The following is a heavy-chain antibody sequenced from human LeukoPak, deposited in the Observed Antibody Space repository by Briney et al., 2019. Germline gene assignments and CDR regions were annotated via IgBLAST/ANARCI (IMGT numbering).Heavy chain of an antibody. D-gene: IGHD3-22*01. CDR1: GGSISSYY. CDR3: ARTNYYDSSGYLNWFDP. Sequence: SETLSLTCTVPGGSISSYYWSWIRQPPGKGLEWIGYIYYSGSTNYNPSLKSRVTISVDTSKNQFSLKLSSVTAADTAVYYCARTNYYDSSGYLNWFDPWGQGTLVTVSS. V-gene: IGHV4-59*01. CDR2: IYYSGST. J-gene: IGHJ5*02.